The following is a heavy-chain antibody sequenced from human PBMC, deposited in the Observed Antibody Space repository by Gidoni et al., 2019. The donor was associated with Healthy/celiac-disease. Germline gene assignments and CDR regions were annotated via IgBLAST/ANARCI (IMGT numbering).Heavy chain of an antibody. CDR1: GFPCRNAW. CDR2: IKSKTDGGTT. Sequence: EGDLVESGGGVVLLGGSRRPSCAALGFPCRNAWMSWVRQAAGKGLEWVGRIKSKTDGGTTDYAARVKGKFTISRDDSKNTLSRQMNSLRPEDTAVYYCTSVPVWWGPDFDIWGQGTMVTVSS. J-gene: IGHJ3*02. V-gene: IGHV3-15*01. D-gene: IGHD2-15*01. CDR3: TSVPVWWGPDFDI.